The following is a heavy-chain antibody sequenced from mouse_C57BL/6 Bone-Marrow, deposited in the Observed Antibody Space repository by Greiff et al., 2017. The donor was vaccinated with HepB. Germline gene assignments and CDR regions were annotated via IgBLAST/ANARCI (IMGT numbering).Heavy chain of an antibody. V-gene: IGHV5-9-1*02. CDR1: GFTFSSYA. CDR2: ISSGGDYI. J-gene: IGHJ3*01. CDR3: TRDTAQATAY. D-gene: IGHD3-2*02. Sequence: EVKLVESGEGLVKPGGSLKLSCAASGFTFSSYAMSWVRQTPEKRLEWVAYISSGGDYIYYADTVKGRFTISRDNARNTLYLQMSSLKSEDTAMYYCTRDTAQATAYWGQGTLVTVSA.